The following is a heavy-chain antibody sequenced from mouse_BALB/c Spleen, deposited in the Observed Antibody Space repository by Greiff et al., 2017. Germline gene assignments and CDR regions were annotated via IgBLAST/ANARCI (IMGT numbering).Heavy chain of an antibody. CDR2: IRSKSNNYAT. CDR3: VRHDYDYAMDY. CDR1: GFTFNTYA. Sequence: EAGGGLVQPKGSLKLSCAASGFTFNTYAMNWVRQAPGKGLEWVARIRSKSNNYATYYADSVKDRFTISRDDSQSMLYLQMNNLKTEDTAMYYCVRHDYDYAMDYWGQGTSVTVSS. V-gene: IGHV10-1*02. D-gene: IGHD2-4*01. J-gene: IGHJ4*01.